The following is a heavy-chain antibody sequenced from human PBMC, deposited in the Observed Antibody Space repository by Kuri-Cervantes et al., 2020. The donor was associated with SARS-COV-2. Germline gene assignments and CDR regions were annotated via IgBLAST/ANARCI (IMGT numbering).Heavy chain of an antibody. CDR2: IWYDGTYK. Sequence: GGSLRLSCVVSGFTFSNYGMHWVRQTPSRGLEWVAIIWYDGTYKYYADSVGGRFSISRDNSKNSLYLQMNNLRAEDTALYYCVRDYCSGGSCYGFGSWGQGTLVTVSS. CDR1: GFTFSNYG. D-gene: IGHD2-15*01. J-gene: IGHJ4*02. V-gene: IGHV3-33*01. CDR3: VRDYCSGGSCYGFGS.